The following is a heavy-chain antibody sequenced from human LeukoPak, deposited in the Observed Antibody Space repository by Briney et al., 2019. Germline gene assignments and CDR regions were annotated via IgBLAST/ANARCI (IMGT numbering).Heavy chain of an antibody. V-gene: IGHV3-30*03. CDR1: GFTFSDYA. CDR3: SRNKAITAFFGMDV. J-gene: IGHJ6*01. D-gene: IGHD2/OR15-2a*01. Sequence: GTSLRLSCAAPGFTFSDYAMHWVRQAPGKGLEWVAVIAYGGTYTHHADSVKGRFTISRDNSRDTLYLQINSLRPEDTALYYCSRNKAITAFFGMDVWGEGATIIVSS. CDR2: IAYGGTYT.